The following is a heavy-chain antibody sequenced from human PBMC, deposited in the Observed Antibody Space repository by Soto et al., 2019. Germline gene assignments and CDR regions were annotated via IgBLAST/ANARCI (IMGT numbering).Heavy chain of an antibody. CDR3: ARDDYYDSSGYAFDI. CDR1: GGTFSSYT. V-gene: IGHV1-69*08. Sequence: QVQLVQSGAEVKKPGSSVKVSCKASGGTFSSYTISWVRQAPGQGLEWMGRIIPILAIANYAQKFQGRVTITADKSTSTAYMELSSLRSEDTAVYYCARDDYYDSSGYAFDIWGQGTMVTVSS. CDR2: IIPILAIA. J-gene: IGHJ3*02. D-gene: IGHD3-22*01.